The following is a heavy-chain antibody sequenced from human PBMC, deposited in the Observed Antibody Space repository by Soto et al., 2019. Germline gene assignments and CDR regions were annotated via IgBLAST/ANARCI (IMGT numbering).Heavy chain of an antibody. V-gene: IGHV2-5*02. D-gene: IGHD4-17*01. J-gene: IGHJ4*02. CDR1: GFSLSTSGVG. CDR3: AHRQRTVYFDY. Sequence: QITLKESGPTLVKPTQTLTLTCTFSGFSLSTSGVGVGWIRQPPGKALEWLALTYWDDDKRYSPSLKSRLTTTKDTSKNHVVLTMTNMDPVDTATYYCAHRQRTVYFDYWGQGTLVTVSS. CDR2: TYWDDDK.